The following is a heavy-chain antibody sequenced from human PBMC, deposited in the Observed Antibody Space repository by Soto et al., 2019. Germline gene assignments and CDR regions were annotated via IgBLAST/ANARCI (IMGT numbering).Heavy chain of an antibody. V-gene: IGHV3-11*06. CDR2: ISSSSSYT. CDR1: GFTFSDYY. Sequence: VGSLRLSCAASGFTFSDYYMSWIRQAPGKGLEWVSYISSSSSYTNYADSVKGRFTISRDNAKNSLYLQMNSLRAEDTAVYYCARDRAPGAAYYFDYWGQGTLVTVSS. D-gene: IGHD1-26*01. CDR3: ARDRAPGAAYYFDY. J-gene: IGHJ4*02.